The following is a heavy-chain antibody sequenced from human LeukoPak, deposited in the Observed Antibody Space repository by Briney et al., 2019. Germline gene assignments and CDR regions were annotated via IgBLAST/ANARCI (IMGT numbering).Heavy chain of an antibody. Sequence: GRSLRLSCAASGFTFSSYAMYWVRQAPGKGLEWVAAIWYDGSNKYYADSVKGRFTISRDNSKNTLYVQMNSLRAEDTAVYYCARGAYCSGSRCPGAFDIWGQGTMVTVSS. CDR1: GFTFSSYA. CDR3: ARGAYCSGSRCPGAFDI. V-gene: IGHV3-33*01. CDR2: IWYDGSNK. D-gene: IGHD2-15*01. J-gene: IGHJ3*02.